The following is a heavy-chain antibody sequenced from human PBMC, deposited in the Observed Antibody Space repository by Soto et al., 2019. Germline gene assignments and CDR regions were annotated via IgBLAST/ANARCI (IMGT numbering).Heavy chain of an antibody. J-gene: IGHJ6*02. V-gene: IGHV1-18*01. CDR2: ISAYDGYT. Sequence: GASVKVSCKASGYTFTSYGINWVRQAPGQGLEWLGWISAYDGYTNYAQILQGRVSMTTDTSTKTAYIELRSLRSDDTAMYYCARGGFYDSSGARNYYYYGMNVWGQGTTVTVSS. CDR1: GYTFTSYG. CDR3: ARGGFYDSSGARNYYYYGMNV. D-gene: IGHD3-22*01.